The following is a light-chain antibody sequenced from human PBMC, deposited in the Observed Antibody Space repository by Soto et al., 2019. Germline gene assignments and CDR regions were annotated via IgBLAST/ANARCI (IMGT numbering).Light chain of an antibody. Sequence: DIQMTPSPSSLSASVGDRVTITCRASQSISTYLNWYQQKPGKAPELLIYGASNLQGGVPSRFSGGGSGTDFTLSISSLQPEDFVTYYCQQSYNKPYTLGPGTKLEIK. CDR1: QSISTY. CDR2: GAS. V-gene: IGKV1-39*01. J-gene: IGKJ2*01. CDR3: QQSYNKPYT.